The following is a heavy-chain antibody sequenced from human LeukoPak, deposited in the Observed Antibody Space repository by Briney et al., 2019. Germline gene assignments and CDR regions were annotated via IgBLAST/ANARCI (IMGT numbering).Heavy chain of an antibody. Sequence: GSLRLSCAATGVTFINYCLSLVRQAPGRGLEWVVNIRQEGSEKYYVHSMRDRFTISRDNAKNPLYLQMSILRAEDTAVYYCARSTDGLDYWGQGTLVTVSS. CDR1: GVTFINYC. V-gene: IGHV3-7*01. J-gene: IGHJ4*02. D-gene: IGHD1-1*01. CDR3: ARSTDGLDY. CDR2: IRQEGSEK.